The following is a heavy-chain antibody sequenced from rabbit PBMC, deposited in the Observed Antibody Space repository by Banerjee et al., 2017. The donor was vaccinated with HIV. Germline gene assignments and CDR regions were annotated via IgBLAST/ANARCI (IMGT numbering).Heavy chain of an antibody. CDR3: ARDPSSLAYYDL. D-gene: IGHD1-1*01. J-gene: IGHJ3*01. V-gene: IGHV1S39*01. Sequence: QEQLVESGGGLVQPGGSLKLSCKASGFDFNSYAVTWVRQAPGKGLEWIGYIDLVFGNTYYASWVNGRFTISKTSSTTVTLQMTSLTAADTATYFCARDPSSLAYYDLWGQGTLVTVS. CDR1: GFDFNSYA. CDR2: IDLVFGNT.